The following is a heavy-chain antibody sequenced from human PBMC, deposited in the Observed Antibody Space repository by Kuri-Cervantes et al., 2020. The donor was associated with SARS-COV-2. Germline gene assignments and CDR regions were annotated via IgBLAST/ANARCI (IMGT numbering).Heavy chain of an antibody. J-gene: IGHJ4*02. V-gene: IGHV4-59*12. CDR2: IYYSGST. CDR3: ARESGSYSGY. D-gene: IGHD1-26*01. CDR1: GGSISGYY. Sequence: SETLSLTCTVSGGSISGYYWSWIRQPPGKGLEWIGYIYYSGSTIYNPSLKSRVTISLDTSKNQFSLKLSSVTAADTAVYYCARESGSYSGYWGQGTLVTVSS.